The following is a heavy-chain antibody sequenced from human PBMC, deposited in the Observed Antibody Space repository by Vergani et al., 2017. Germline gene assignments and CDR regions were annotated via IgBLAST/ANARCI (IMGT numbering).Heavy chain of an antibody. CDR3: ARQNLFFLSTNCLYYRYYYMIV. Sequence: EVPLVQSGAEVKKPGESLKISCKGSGYRLTDYWIGWARQMPGKGLEWMGIIYPGDSDTRYSPSFQGQVTISADKSSSTAYLQWSSLKASDTAMYYCARQNLFFLSTNCLYYRYYYMIVWAKGTTVTFSS. CDR2: IYPGDSDT. V-gene: IGHV5-51*01. D-gene: IGHD2-2*01. CDR1: GYRLTDYW. J-gene: IGHJ6*03.